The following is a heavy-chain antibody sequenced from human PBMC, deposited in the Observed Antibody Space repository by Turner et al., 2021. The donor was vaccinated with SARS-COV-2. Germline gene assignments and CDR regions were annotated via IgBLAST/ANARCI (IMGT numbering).Heavy chain of an antibody. V-gene: IGHV4-4*03. J-gene: IGHJ4*02. D-gene: IGHD2-21*01. CDR1: GGPFRGVNW. Sequence: QVHLQESGPGLVRLPGTLSLPCTFSGGPFRGVNWCNWVRQAPGKGLEWIGVIHHYGGTNYNPSLKSRVSISLDDSKRQFSLILNSATAADTAVYYCARGGGYCLDYWGQGMLVTVSS. CDR2: IHHYGGT. CDR3: ARGGGYCLDY.